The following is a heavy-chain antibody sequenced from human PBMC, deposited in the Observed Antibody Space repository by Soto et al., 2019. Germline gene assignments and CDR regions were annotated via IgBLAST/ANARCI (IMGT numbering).Heavy chain of an antibody. J-gene: IGHJ4*02. CDR1: GFTFDDYA. D-gene: IGHD3-3*01. V-gene: IGHV3-9*01. CDR2: ISWNSGSI. CDR3: AKDMGTYYDFWSGYQFDY. Sequence: GGSLRLSCAASGFTFDDYAMHWVRQAPGKGLEWVSGISWNSGSIGYADSVKGRFTISRDNAKNSLYLQMNSLRAEDTALYYCAKDMGTYYDFWSGYQFDYWGQGTLVTVSS.